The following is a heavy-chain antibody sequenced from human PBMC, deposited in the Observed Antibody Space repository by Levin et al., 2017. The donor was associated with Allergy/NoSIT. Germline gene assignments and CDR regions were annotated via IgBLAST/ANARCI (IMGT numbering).Heavy chain of an antibody. CDR2: IFWNDER. J-gene: IGHJ4*02. V-gene: IGHV2-5*01. Sequence: QTLSLTCTFSGFSITTHGVGVGWVRQPPGKALEWLGIIFWNDERRYSPSLQSRLTITKDPSKNQVVLTMTNMDPVDTATYYCGREAVGGMNFDYWGQGTLVTISS. D-gene: IGHD4-23*01. CDR1: GFSITTHGVG. CDR3: GREAVGGMNFDY.